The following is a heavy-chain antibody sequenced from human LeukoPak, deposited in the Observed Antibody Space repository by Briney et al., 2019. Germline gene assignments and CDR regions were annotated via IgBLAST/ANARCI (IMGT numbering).Heavy chain of an antibody. J-gene: IGHJ4*02. D-gene: IGHD3-10*01. CDR2: ISSSSSYI. CDR1: GFTFSSYS. Sequence: EGSLRLSCAASGFTFSSYSMNWVRQAPGKGLEWVSSISSSSSYIYYADSVKGRFTISRDNAKNSLYLQMNSLRAEDTAVYYCARDPTMVRGVSDYWGQGTLVTVSS. V-gene: IGHV3-21*01. CDR3: ARDPTMVRGVSDY.